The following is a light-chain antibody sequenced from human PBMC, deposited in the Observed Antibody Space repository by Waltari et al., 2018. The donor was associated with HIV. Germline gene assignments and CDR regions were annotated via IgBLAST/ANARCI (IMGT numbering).Light chain of an antibody. CDR3: AAWDVSLSGWV. CDR2: RNN. V-gene: IGLV1-47*01. J-gene: IGLJ3*02. CDR1: TSHIGSKF. Sequence: SVLTQPPSTSGTPGQKVTISCSASTSHIGSKFLYWYQQFPGTDSTLLIYRNNERPSGVPDRFSGSKSGISASLAITGLRSEDEADYYCAAWDVSLSGWVFGGGTKLTVL.